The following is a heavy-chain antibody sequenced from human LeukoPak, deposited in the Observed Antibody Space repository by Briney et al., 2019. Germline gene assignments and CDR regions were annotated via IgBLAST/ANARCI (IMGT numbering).Heavy chain of an antibody. D-gene: IGHD2-2*01. J-gene: IGHJ4*02. CDR3: ARDFSTRHRPDY. V-gene: IGHV1-18*01. CDR1: GYTFTSYG. CDR2: ISTYNGNT. Sequence: ASVKVSCKASGYTFTSYGISWVRQAPGQGLEWMGWISTYNGNTNYAQKLQGRVTMTTDTSTSTAYMELRSLRSGDTAVYYCARDFSTRHRPDYWGQGTLVTVSA.